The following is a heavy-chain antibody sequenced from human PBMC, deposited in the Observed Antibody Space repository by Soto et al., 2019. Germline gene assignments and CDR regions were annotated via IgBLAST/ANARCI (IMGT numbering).Heavy chain of an antibody. J-gene: IGHJ3*02. V-gene: IGHV3-13*01. CDR3: ARGATAIAAAIWRADAFDI. CDR2: IGTAGDT. CDR1: GFTFSSYD. Sequence: GGSLRLSCAASGFTFSSYDMHWVRQATGKGLEWVSAIGTAGDTYYPGSVKGRFTISRENAKNSLLLQMNSLRAGDTAVYYCARGATAIAAAIWRADAFDIWGQGTMVTVSS. D-gene: IGHD6-13*01.